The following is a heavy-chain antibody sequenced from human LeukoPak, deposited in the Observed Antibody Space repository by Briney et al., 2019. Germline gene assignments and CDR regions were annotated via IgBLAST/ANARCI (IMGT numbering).Heavy chain of an antibody. D-gene: IGHD1-26*01. CDR3: ARSRAFNSGAFDP. V-gene: IGHV4-61*01. CDR1: GASVSSASY. J-gene: IGHJ5*02. CDR2: IYNGVNT. Sequence: SEALSLTCTVSGASVSSASYWTWIQQPPGKGVEWIAHIYNGVNTNYNPSLKSRVTISVDTSKNQFSLRLNSVTAADTAVYYCARSRAFNSGAFDPWGQGSLVTVSS.